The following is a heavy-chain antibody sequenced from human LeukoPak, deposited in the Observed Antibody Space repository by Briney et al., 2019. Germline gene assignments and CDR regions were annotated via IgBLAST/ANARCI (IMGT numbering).Heavy chain of an antibody. CDR2: VDPEDGET. CDR1: GYTFTDYY. Sequence: ASVKISCKVSGYTFTDYYMQWVQQAPGKGLEWMELVDPEDGETIYAEKFQGRVTITADTSTDTAYMELSSLRSEGTAVYYCATYSGWYNHDAFDIWGQGTMVTVSS. J-gene: IGHJ3*02. V-gene: IGHV1-69-2*01. CDR3: ATYSGWYNHDAFDI. D-gene: IGHD6-19*01.